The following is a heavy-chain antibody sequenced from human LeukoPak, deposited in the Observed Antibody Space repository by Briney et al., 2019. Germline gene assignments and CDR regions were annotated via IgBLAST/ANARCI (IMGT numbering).Heavy chain of an antibody. V-gene: IGHV3-30*02. Sequence: GGSLGLSCAASGFTFSSHGMHWVRQAPGKGLECVAFIRYDASNKYYADSVKGRFTISRDNSKNTLYLQMNSLRAEDTAVYYCTRDTFGARDSWGQGTLVTVSS. CDR3: TRDTFGARDS. D-gene: IGHD3-10*01. J-gene: IGHJ4*02. CDR1: GFTFSSHG. CDR2: IRYDASNK.